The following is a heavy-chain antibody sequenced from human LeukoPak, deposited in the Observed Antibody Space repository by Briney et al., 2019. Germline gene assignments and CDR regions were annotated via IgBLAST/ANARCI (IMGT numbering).Heavy chain of an antibody. V-gene: IGHV3-21*01. CDR1: GFPFSSNS. CDR3: ARDIPGDMITFGHMDV. Sequence: GGSLNLSCAAFGFPFSSNSMTWSRKAQGKGRGGASSFSSSSSYIYYADSVKGRFTISRDNAKNSLYLQMNSLRAEDTAVYYCARDIPGDMITFGHMDVWGKGTTVTVSS. J-gene: IGHJ6*03. CDR2: FSSSSSYI. D-gene: IGHD3-16*01.